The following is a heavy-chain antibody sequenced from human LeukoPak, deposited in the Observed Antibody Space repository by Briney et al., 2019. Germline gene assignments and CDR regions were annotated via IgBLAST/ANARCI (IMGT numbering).Heavy chain of an antibody. V-gene: IGHV4-39*07. Sequence: SETLSLTCTVSGGSISSSSYYWGWIRQPPGKGLEWIGSIYYSGSTYYNPSLKSRVTISVDTSKNQFSLKLSSVTAADTAVYYCARSLYGDYFSAWGQGTLVTVSS. D-gene: IGHD4-17*01. J-gene: IGHJ5*02. CDR2: IYYSGST. CDR1: GGSISSSSYY. CDR3: ARSLYGDYFSA.